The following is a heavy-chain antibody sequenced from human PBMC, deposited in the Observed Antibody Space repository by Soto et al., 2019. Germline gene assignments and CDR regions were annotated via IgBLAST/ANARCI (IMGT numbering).Heavy chain of an antibody. Sequence: ASVKVSCKASGYTFTGYYMHWVRQAPGQGLEWMGWINPNSGGTNYAQKFQGRFTISRDNAKNSLYLEMNSLRAEDTAVYYCARESEDLTSNFDYWGQGTLVTASS. CDR2: INPNSGGT. J-gene: IGHJ4*02. CDR1: GYTFTGYY. CDR3: ARESEDLTSNFDY. V-gene: IGHV1-2*02.